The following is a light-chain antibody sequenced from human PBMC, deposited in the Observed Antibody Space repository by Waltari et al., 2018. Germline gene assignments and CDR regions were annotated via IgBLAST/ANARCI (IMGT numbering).Light chain of an antibody. Sequence: RVMTQSPATLSVSPGERATLSCRASQNIAKNLAWYQQKPGQPPRLLLYGESTRATSIPDRLSGSGSGTECTLTISSLQSEDFAVYYCQQYSARPPVTFGPGTRVDIK. CDR1: QNIAKN. CDR3: QQYSARPPVT. V-gene: IGKV3-15*01. J-gene: IGKJ3*01. CDR2: GES.